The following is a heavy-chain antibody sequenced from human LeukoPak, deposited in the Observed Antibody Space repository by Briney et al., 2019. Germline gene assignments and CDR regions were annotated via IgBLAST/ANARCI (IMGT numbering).Heavy chain of an antibody. CDR3: ASSSRGVYYYDSSGSDAFDI. D-gene: IGHD3-22*01. J-gene: IGHJ3*02. V-gene: IGHV5-51*01. Sequence: GESLKISCKGSGYSFTSYWIGWVRQMPGKGLEWMGIIYPGDSDTRYSPSFQGQVTISADKSISTAYLQWSSLKASDTAMYYCASSSRGVYYYDSSGSDAFDIWGQGTMVTVSS. CDR1: GYSFTSYW. CDR2: IYPGDSDT.